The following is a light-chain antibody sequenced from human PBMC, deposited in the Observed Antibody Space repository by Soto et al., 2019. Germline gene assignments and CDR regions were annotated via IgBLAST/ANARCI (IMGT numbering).Light chain of an antibody. V-gene: IGLV3-21*04. Sequence: SYELTQPPSASVAPGKTARITCGGNNIGSKSVHWYQQKPGQAPVLVIYYDSDRPSGIPERFSGSNSGNTATLTSSRVEAVDEADYYCQVWDSSSDHVVFGGGTKLTVL. J-gene: IGLJ2*01. CDR1: NIGSKS. CDR2: YDS. CDR3: QVWDSSSDHVV.